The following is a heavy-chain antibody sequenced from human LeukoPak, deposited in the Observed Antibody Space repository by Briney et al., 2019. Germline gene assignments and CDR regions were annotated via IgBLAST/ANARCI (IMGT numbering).Heavy chain of an antibody. CDR3: AKCLGGGDCYPVD. V-gene: IGHV3-23*01. CDR1: GFTFNTYG. J-gene: IGHJ4*02. CDR2: ISGSGGAT. D-gene: IGHD2-21*02. Sequence: PGGSLRLSCAASGFTFNTYGMSWVRQAPGKGLEWVSGISGSGGATYYADPVKGRFTISRDSSKNALYLQMNSLRAEDTAVYYCAKCLGGGDCYPVDWGQGTLVTVSS.